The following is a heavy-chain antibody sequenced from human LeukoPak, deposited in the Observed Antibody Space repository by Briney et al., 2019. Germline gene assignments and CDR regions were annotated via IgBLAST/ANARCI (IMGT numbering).Heavy chain of an antibody. CDR3: ARHKMVRGIGYYYYMDV. Sequence: SETLSLTCTVSGGSISTSSYYWGWIRQPPGKGLQWIGSIYYNGSTYYNPSLKSRVIISVDTSKNQFSLKLSSVTAADTAVFYCARHKMVRGIGYYYYMDVWGKGTTVTISS. CDR2: IYYNGST. CDR1: GGSISTSSYY. V-gene: IGHV4-39*01. D-gene: IGHD3-10*01. J-gene: IGHJ6*03.